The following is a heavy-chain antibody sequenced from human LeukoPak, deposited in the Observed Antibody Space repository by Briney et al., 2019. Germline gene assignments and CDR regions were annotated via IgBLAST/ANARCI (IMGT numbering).Heavy chain of an antibody. J-gene: IGHJ3*02. CDR3: ATDRLHQWLGVGLDAFDI. Sequence: ASVKVSCKVSGYTLTELSMHWVRQAPGKGLEWMGGFDPEDGETIYAQKFQGRVTMTEDTSTDTAYMELSSLRSEDTAVYYCATDRLHQWLGVGLDAFDIWGQGTMVTVSS. D-gene: IGHD6-19*01. CDR1: GYTLTELS. V-gene: IGHV1-24*01. CDR2: FDPEDGET.